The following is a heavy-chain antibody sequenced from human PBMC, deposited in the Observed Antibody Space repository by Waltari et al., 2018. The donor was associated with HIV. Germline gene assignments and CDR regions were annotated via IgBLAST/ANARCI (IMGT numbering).Heavy chain of an antibody. CDR3: TRDLSTYGHEFDY. J-gene: IGHJ4*02. CDR1: GFHSRSYW. D-gene: IGHD2-2*01. V-gene: IGHV3-74*01. Sequence: VQLVESGGKLVQPAGSLGLSCEASGFHSRSYWMHWIRHVPGKGLVWVSHINIDGSDTSYLESVKGRFTISRDNANNTLYLQMNNLRVEDTAMYFCTRDLSTYGHEFDYWGQGTLVTVAS. CDR2: INIDGSDT.